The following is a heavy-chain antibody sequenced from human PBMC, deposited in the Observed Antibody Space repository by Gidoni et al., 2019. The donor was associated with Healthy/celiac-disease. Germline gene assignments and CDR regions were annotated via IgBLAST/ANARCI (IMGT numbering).Heavy chain of an antibody. CDR1: GYTFTSYA. V-gene: IGHV1-3*01. CDR3: ARSAGSSSWYDWFDP. D-gene: IGHD6-13*01. J-gene: IGHJ5*02. CDR2: INAGNGNT. Sequence: QVQLVQSGAEVKKPGASVNVSCKASGYTFTSYAMHWVRQAPGQRLEWMGWINAGNGNTKYSQKFQGRVTITRDTSASTAYMELSSLRSEDTAVYYCARSAGSSSWYDWFDPWGQGTLVTVSS.